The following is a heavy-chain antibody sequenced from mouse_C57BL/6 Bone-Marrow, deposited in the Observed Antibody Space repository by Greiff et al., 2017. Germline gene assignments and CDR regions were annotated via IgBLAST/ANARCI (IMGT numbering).Heavy chain of an antibody. D-gene: IGHD2-12*01. J-gene: IGHJ2*01. CDR2: ISDGGSYT. CDR1: GFTFSSYA. CDR3: ARLCYSYNRYSFDY. Sequence: EVQRVESGGGLVKPGGSLKLSCAASGFTFSSYAMSWVRQTPEKRLEWVATISDGGSYTYYPDNVKGRFPISRDNAKNNLYLQMSHLKSEDTAMYYCARLCYSYNRYSFDYWGQGTTLTVSS. V-gene: IGHV5-4*01.